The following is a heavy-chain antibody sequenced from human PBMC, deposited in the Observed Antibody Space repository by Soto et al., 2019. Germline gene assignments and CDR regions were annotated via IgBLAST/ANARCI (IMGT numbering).Heavy chain of an antibody. CDR1: GGSFTNYY. D-gene: IGHD3-9*01. V-gene: IGHV4-59*01. CDR3: ARESTIAYGARTLHFDY. Sequence: ASETLSLTCTVSGGSFTNYYWSWIRQPPGKGLEWIGYIYYSGSTNYNPSLKSRVTISVDTSKNQFSLKLSSVTAADTAMYYCARESTIAYGARTLHFDYWGQGTLVTVS. CDR2: IYYSGST. J-gene: IGHJ4*02.